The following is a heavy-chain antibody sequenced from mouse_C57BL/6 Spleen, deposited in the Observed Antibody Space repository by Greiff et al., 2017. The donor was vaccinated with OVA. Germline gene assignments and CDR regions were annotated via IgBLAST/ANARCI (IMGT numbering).Heavy chain of an antibody. Sequence: QVQLKQSGPELVKPGASVKISCKASGYSFTSYYIHWVKQRPGQGLEWIGWIYPGSGNTKYNEKFKGKATLTADTSSSTAYMQLSSLTSEDSAVYYCARGPDGFAYWGQGTLVTVSA. CDR2: IYPGSGNT. CDR1: GYSFTSYY. V-gene: IGHV1-66*01. J-gene: IGHJ3*01. CDR3: ARGPDGFAY.